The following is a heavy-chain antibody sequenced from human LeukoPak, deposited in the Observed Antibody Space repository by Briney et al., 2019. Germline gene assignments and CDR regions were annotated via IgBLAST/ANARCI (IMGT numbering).Heavy chain of an antibody. Sequence: PSETLSLTCTVSGGSISSSSYYWGWIRQPPGKGLEWIGSIYYSGSTYYNPSLKSRVTISVDTSKNQFSLKLSSVTAADTAVYYCARHGAYCGGDCYSTFDYWGQGTLVTVSS. CDR1: GGSISSSSYY. D-gene: IGHD2-21*02. CDR2: IYYSGST. J-gene: IGHJ4*02. CDR3: ARHGAYCGGDCYSTFDY. V-gene: IGHV4-39*01.